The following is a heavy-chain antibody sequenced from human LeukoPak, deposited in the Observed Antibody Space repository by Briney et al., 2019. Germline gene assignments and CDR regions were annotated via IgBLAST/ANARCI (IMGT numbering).Heavy chain of an antibody. Sequence: SETLSLTCAVYGGSFSGYYWSWIRQPPGKGLEWIGEINHSGSTNYNPSLKSRVTISVDTSKNQFSLKLSSVTAADTAVYYCARGRGSDFDYWSQGTLVTVSS. J-gene: IGHJ4*02. D-gene: IGHD6-25*01. CDR1: GGSFSGYY. CDR3: ARGRGSDFDY. V-gene: IGHV4-34*01. CDR2: INHSGST.